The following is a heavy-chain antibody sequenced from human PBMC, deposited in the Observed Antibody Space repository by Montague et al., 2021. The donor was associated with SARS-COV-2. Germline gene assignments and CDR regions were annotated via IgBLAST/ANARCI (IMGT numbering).Heavy chain of an antibody. V-gene: IGHV4-39*01. CDR2: IYYSGST. D-gene: IGHD5-12*01. J-gene: IGHJ4*02. Sequence: SETLSLTCTVSGGSISSSSYYWGWIRQPPGKGLEWIGSIYYSGSTYYNPSLKSRVTISVDTSTNQFSLKLSSVTAADTAVCYCARHERQWLRLYPYYFDYWGQGTRVTVSS. CDR1: GGSISSSSYY. CDR3: ARHERQWLRLYPYYFDY.